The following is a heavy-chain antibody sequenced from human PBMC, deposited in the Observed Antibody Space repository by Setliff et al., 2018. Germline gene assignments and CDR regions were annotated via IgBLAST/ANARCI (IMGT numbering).Heavy chain of an antibody. V-gene: IGHV1-69*10. J-gene: IGHJ4*02. CDR3: ARWEYGSGSSNFDY. Sequence: GASVKVSCKASGDPFNAYGVSWVRQAPGQGLEWMGAIIPVLGMTDYAQKFQGRLTITADQSTTTVYMELSSLRSEDTAVYYCARWEYGSGSSNFDYWGQGTLVTVSS. CDR2: IIPVLGMT. CDR1: GDPFNAYG. D-gene: IGHD3-10*01.